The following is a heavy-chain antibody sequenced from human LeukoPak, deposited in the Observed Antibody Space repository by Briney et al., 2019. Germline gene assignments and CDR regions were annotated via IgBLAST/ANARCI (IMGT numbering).Heavy chain of an antibody. CDR3: ARHADYVVVVTPPDY. V-gene: IGHV5-51*01. CDR1: GYSFTSYW. J-gene: IGHJ4*02. CDR2: IYPGDSDT. Sequence: GESLKISCKGSGYSFTSYWIGWVRQMPEKGLEWMGIIYPGDSDTGYSPSFQGQVTISADKSISTAYLQWSSLKASDTAMYYCARHADYVVVVTPPDYWGQGTLVTVSS. D-gene: IGHD3-22*01.